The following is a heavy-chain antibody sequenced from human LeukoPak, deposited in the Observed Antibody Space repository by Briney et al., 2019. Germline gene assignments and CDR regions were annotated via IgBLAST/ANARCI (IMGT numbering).Heavy chain of an antibody. CDR1: GGSISSSSYY. J-gene: IGHJ4*02. CDR2: IYYSGST. CDR3: ASPRSRINYFDY. Sequence: SETLSLTCTVSGGSISSSSYYWGWIRQPPGKGLEWIGSIYYSGSTYYNPSPTSRVTISVHTSKNQLSLKLSSVPAADTAVYYCASPRSRINYFDYWRQGPLVTVSS. V-gene: IGHV4-39*01. D-gene: IGHD3-16*02.